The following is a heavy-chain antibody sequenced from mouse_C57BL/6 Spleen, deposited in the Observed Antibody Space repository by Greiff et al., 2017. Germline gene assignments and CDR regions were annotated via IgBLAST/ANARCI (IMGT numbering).Heavy chain of an antibody. CDR2: IYPGSGNT. CDR3: ARERGTTVARYFDV. D-gene: IGHD1-1*01. Sequence: QVQLQQSGAELVRPGASVKLSCKASGYTFTDYYINWVKQRPGQGLEWIARIYPGSGNTYYNEKFKGKATLTAEKSSSTAYMQLSSLTSEDSAVYFCARERGTTVARYFDVWGTGTTVTVSS. J-gene: IGHJ1*03. V-gene: IGHV1-76*01. CDR1: GYTFTDYY.